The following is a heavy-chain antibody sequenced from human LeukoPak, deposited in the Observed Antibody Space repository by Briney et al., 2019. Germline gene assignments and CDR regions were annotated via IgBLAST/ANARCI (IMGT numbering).Heavy chain of an antibody. CDR3: AREVRYFALGDY. CDR1: GFTFSSYE. D-gene: IGHD3-9*01. J-gene: IGHJ4*02. CDR2: ISSSGRTA. V-gene: IGHV3-48*03. Sequence: PGGSLRLSCAASGFTFSSYEMNWVRQTPGKGLEWVSYISSSGRTAYYADSVRGRSTISRDNAKNSLYLQMNSLRAEDTAVYYCAREVRYFALGDYWGQGTLVTVSS.